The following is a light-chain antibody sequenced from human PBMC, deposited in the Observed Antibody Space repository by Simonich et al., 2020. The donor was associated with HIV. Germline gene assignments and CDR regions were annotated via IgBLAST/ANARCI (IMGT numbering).Light chain of an antibody. CDR3: QQYGSSPYT. Sequence: DIQMTQSPSTLSASVGDRVTITCRASHNINSWLAWYQQKPGKAPKLLIYTASSLDSGVPSRFSGYGSGTDFSLTISRLEPEDFAVYYCQQYGSSPYTFGQGTKLEIK. CDR2: TAS. CDR1: HNINSW. V-gene: IGKV1-5*03. J-gene: IGKJ2*01.